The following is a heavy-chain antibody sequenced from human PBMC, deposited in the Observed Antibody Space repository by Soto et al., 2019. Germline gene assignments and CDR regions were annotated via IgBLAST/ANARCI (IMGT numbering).Heavy chain of an antibody. CDR1: GFTFSSYA. Sequence: PGGSLRLSCAASGFTFSSYAMSWVRQAPGKGLEWVSAISGSGGSTYYADSVKGRFTISRDNSKNALYLQMDSLRAEDTAVYYCAKYSRFTVGYCSSTSCYNWFDPWGQGTLVTVSS. CDR3: AKYSRFTVGYCSSTSCYNWFDP. CDR2: ISGSGGST. J-gene: IGHJ5*02. D-gene: IGHD2-2*01. V-gene: IGHV3-23*01.